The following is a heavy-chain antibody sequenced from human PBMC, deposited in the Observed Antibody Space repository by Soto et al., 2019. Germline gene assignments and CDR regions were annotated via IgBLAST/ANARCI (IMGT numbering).Heavy chain of an antibody. CDR1: GGTFSSYT. CDR3: AGSETLRGSEYFQH. J-gene: IGHJ1*01. Sequence: QVQLVQSGAEVKKPGSSVQVSCKASGGTFSSYTISWVRQAPGQGLEWMGRIIPILGIANYAQKFQGRVTITADKSTSTAYMELSSLRSEDTAVYYCAGSETLRGSEYFQHWGQGTLVTVSS. D-gene: IGHD3-22*01. CDR2: IIPILGIA. V-gene: IGHV1-69*02.